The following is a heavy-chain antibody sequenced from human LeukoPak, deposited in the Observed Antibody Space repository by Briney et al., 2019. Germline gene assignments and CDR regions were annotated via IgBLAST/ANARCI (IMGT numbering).Heavy chain of an antibody. CDR2: ISTYNGKT. J-gene: IGHJ4*02. CDR1: GYTFTSYG. V-gene: IGHV1-18*01. D-gene: IGHD2-2*02. CDR3: ASWAGYCSSANCYTTSLDY. Sequence: SVKVSCKASGYTFTSYGITCVRQAPGQGLECMGWISTYNGKTTYAQKLQDRVTINTETSTSTAYMELRSLRSDDTAVYYCASWAGYCSSANCYTTSLDYWGQGTLVSVSS.